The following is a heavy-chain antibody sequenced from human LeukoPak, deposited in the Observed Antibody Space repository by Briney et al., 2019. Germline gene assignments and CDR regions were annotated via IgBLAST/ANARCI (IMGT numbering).Heavy chain of an antibody. V-gene: IGHV3-23*01. J-gene: IGHJ4*02. Sequence: GSLRLSCAASGFTFSSYAMRWVRQAPGKGLEWVSAISGSGGSTYYADSVKGRFTISRDNSKNTLYLQMNSLRAEDTAVYYCAKTPFLYYDFWSGQGDFDYWGQGTLVTVSS. CDR3: AKTPFLYYDFWSGQGDFDY. D-gene: IGHD3-3*01. CDR1: GFTFSSYA. CDR2: ISGSGGST.